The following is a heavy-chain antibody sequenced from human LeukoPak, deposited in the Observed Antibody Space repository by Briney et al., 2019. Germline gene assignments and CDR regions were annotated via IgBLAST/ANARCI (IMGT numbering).Heavy chain of an antibody. D-gene: IGHD3-3*01. CDR2: IYDSGST. V-gene: IGHV4-39*01. CDR3: QSRFLEWLLDY. J-gene: IGHJ4*02. Sequence: SETLSLTCTVSGGSISSNNYFWGWIRQPPGKGLEWIGSIYDSGSTYYNPSLKSRVTISVDTSKNQFSLKLNSVTAADTAMYYCQSRFLEWLLDYWGQGTLVTV. CDR1: GGSISSNNYF.